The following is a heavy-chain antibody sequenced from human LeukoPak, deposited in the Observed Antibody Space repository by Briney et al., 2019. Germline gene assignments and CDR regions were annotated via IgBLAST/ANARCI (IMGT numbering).Heavy chain of an antibody. CDR2: MNPNSGNT. V-gene: IGHV1-8*01. CDR3: ARGLFYDSSGYTNLNY. J-gene: IGHJ4*02. D-gene: IGHD3-22*01. CDR1: GYTFTSYD. Sequence: ASVKVSCKASGYTFTSYDINWVRQAPGQGLEWMGWMNPNSGNTGYAQKFQGRVTMTRNTSISTAYMELSSLRSEDTAVYYCARGLFYDSSGYTNLNYWGQGTLVTVSS.